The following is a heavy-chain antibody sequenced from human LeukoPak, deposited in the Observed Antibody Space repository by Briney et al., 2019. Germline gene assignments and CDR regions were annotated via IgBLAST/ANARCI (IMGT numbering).Heavy chain of an antibody. V-gene: IGHV3-48*02. Sequence: GGPLRLSCSTSGFTFSGFHMNWLRQAPGMGLEHVAWISSLDSTAYSAYSVFGRFTISRDNDKDLLFLQMDSLREDDTAIYYCARDPHAGIFDSWGQGTLVTVSS. J-gene: IGHJ4*02. CDR2: ISSLDSTA. CDR3: ARDPHAGIFDS. CDR1: GFTFSGFH.